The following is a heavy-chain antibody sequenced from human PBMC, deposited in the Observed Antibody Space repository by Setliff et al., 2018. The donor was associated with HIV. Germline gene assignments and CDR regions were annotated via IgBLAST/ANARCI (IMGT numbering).Heavy chain of an antibody. CDR1: GGSISNHY. CDR3: ASEAWTSYRSSSGYYYYYMDV. CDR2: IHYSGST. V-gene: IGHV4-59*11. J-gene: IGHJ6*03. D-gene: IGHD6-6*01. Sequence: PSETLSLTCTVSGGSISNHYWGWIRQPPGKGLEFIGNIHYSGSTDYNPSIKSRVTMSVDTSKNQFSLKLSSVTAADTAVYYCASEAWTSYRSSSGYYYYYMDVWGKGTTVTVSS.